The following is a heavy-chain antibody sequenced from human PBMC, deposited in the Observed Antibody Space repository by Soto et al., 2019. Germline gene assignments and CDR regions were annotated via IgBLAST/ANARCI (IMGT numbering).Heavy chain of an antibody. Sequence: ASVKVSCKASGYTFTSYAIHWVRQAPGQRLEWMGWINAGNGNTKYSQKFQGRVTITSDTSARTAYMELSSLRSEDTAVYNCAREYCSGGSCYSYFDSWGQGTLVTVSS. V-gene: IGHV1-3*01. CDR1: GYTFTSYA. CDR2: INAGNGNT. D-gene: IGHD2-15*01. CDR3: AREYCSGGSCYSYFDS. J-gene: IGHJ4*02.